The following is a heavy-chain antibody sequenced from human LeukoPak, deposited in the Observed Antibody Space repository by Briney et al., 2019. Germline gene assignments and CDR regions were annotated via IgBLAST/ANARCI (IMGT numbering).Heavy chain of an antibody. V-gene: IGHV3-23*01. CDR3: TKRDHASGSYLGAFDF. J-gene: IGHJ3*01. Sequence: PGGFLRLSCAASGFTFSNYAMSWVRQAPGKGLECVSAISGSGDITYYADSVKGRFTISRDNSKNTVSLQMNSLRAEDTAIYYCTKRDHASGSYLGAFDFWGQGTMVTVSS. CDR2: ISGSGDIT. CDR1: GFTFSNYA. D-gene: IGHD3-10*01.